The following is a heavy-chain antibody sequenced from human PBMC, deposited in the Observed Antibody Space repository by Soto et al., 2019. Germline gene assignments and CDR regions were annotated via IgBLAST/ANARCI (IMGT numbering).Heavy chain of an antibody. CDR3: ARADYYGDPGSY. Sequence: AFGCTVSTSCMSWVRQAPGKGLEWVANIKEDGSEKYYVDSVKGRFTISRDHAKNSLYLQMNSLGADDTAVYYCARADYYGDPGSYWGQGTLVTVSS. CDR2: IKEDGSEK. CDR1: GCTVSTSC. D-gene: IGHD3-10*01. J-gene: IGHJ4*02. V-gene: IGHV3-7*01.